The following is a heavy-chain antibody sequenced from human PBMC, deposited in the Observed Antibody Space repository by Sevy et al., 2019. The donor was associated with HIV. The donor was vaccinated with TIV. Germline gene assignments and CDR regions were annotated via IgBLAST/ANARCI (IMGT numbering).Heavy chain of an antibody. CDR3: AKTKDYYDSSGYPFDY. V-gene: IGHV1-24*01. CDR2: FDPEDGRT. D-gene: IGHD3-22*01. J-gene: IGHJ4*02. Sequence: ASVKVSCKVSGYTLSQLSMHWVRQAPGKGLEWVGTFDPEDGRTIYAQKFQGRVTMTEDTSTDTAYMELNSLNSEDTAGYYCAKTKDYYDSSGYPFDYWGQGTQVTVSS. CDR1: GYTLSQLS.